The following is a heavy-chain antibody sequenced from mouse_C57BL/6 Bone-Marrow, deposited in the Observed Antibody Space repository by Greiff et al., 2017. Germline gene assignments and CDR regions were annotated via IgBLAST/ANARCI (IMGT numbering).Heavy chain of an antibody. CDR2: ISNGGGST. CDR3: ARHQNWFDY. D-gene: IGHD4-1*01. V-gene: IGHV5-12*01. CDR1: GFTFSDYY. Sequence: EVHLVESGGGLVQPGGSLKLSCAASGFTFSDYYMYWVRQTPEKRLEWVAYISNGGGSTYYPDTVKGRFTISRDNAKNTLYLQMSRLKSEDTAMYYCARHQNWFDYWGQGTTLTVSS. J-gene: IGHJ2*01.